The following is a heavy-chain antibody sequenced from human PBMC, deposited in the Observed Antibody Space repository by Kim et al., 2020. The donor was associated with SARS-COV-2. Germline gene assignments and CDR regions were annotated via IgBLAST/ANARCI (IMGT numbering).Heavy chain of an antibody. D-gene: IGHD6-6*01. Sequence: SETLSLTFTVSGGSVSTFYWSWIRQPPGKGLECIAYVSNNGDINYNPSLNSRVTVSLDTSKNQLSLSLTSVTAADTAVYYCARTARVFDFWGRGILVTVSS. V-gene: IGHV4-59*02. J-gene: IGHJ4*02. CDR2: VSNNGDI. CDR1: GGSVSTFY. CDR3: ARTARVFDF.